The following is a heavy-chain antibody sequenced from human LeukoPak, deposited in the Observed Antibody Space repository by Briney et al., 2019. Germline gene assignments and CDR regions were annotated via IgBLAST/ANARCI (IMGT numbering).Heavy chain of an antibody. CDR1: GGSFSGYY. CDR3: ASLYYYDSSGYSPDFDC. D-gene: IGHD3-22*01. Sequence: SETLSLTCAVYGGSFSGYYWSWIRQPPGKGLEWIGEINHSGSTNYNPSLKSRVTISVDTSKNQFSLKLSSVTAADTAVYYCASLYYYDSSGYSPDFDCWGQGTLVTVSS. V-gene: IGHV4-34*01. CDR2: INHSGST. J-gene: IGHJ4*02.